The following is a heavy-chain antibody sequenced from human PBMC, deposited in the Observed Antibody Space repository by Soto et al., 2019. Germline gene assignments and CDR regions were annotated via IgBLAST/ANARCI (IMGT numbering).Heavy chain of an antibody. CDR1: GFTFSSYG. CDR3: AKDRQLGSSLYYFDY. Sequence: VVSLKISCAASGFTFSSYGMHWVRQAPGKGPEWVAVISYHGSNKDYADSVKGRFTISRDNSKNTLYLQMNSLRGEDTAVYYCAKDRQLGSSLYYFDYWGQGTLVTVSS. D-gene: IGHD5-18*01. J-gene: IGHJ4*02. CDR2: ISYHGSNK. V-gene: IGHV3-30*18.